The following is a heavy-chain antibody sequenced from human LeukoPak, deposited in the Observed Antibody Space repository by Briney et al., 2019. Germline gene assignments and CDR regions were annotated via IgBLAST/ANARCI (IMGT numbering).Heavy chain of an antibody. D-gene: IGHD3-10*01. J-gene: IGHJ4*02. CDR2: INPSGGST. V-gene: IGHV1-46*01. Sequence: ASVKVSCKASGYTFTSYYMHWVRQAPGQGLEWMGIINPSGGSTSYAQKFQGRVTMTRDTPTSTVYMELSSLRSEDTAVYYCAREIITMVRGSPEGLGYWGQGTLVTVSS. CDR1: GYTFTSYY. CDR3: AREIITMVRGSPEGLGY.